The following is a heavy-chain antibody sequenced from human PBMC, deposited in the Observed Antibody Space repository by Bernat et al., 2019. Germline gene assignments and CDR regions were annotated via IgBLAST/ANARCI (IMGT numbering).Heavy chain of an antibody. Sequence: EVQLVESGGGLVQPGGSLRLSCAASGFTFSDHYMDWVRQAPGKGLAWVGRSRNKANRYTTQYAAYVKGRFTISRDDSNNSLYLQMNSLKTENTAVYSCTTLRTTVTMQYRGEGTLVTVSS. D-gene: IGHD4-17*01. CDR3: TTLRTTVTMQY. J-gene: IGHJ4*01. CDR1: GFTFSDHY. V-gene: IGHV3-72*01. CDR2: SRNKANRYTT.